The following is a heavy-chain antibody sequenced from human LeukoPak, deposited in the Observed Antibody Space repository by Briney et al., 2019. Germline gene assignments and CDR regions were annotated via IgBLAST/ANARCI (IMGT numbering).Heavy chain of an antibody. CDR3: AKDPGTAVAGITRYFDF. CDR2: ISYDGSDK. D-gene: IGHD6-19*01. V-gene: IGHV3-30*18. Sequence: GGSLRLSCAASAFTLSNYGMHWVRQAPGKGLEWVALISYDGSDKYYADSVKGRFAISRDNSKNTLYLQMISLRPEDTAVYYCAKDPGTAVAGITRYFDFWGRGTLVTVSS. CDR1: AFTLSNYG. J-gene: IGHJ2*01.